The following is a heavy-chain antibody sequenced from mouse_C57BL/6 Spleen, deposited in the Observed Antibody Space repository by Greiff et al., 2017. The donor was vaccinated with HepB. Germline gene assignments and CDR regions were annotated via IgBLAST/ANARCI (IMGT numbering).Heavy chain of an antibody. D-gene: IGHD1-1*01. J-gene: IGHJ4*01. V-gene: IGHV8-8*01. CDR1: GFSLSTFGMG. Sequence: QVTLKVSGPGILQPSQTLSLTCSFSGFSLSTFGMGVGWIRQPSGKGLEWLAHIWWDDDKYYNQALKSRLTSSKDTSKNQVFLKIANVDTADTATYYCARIRVNGSSYYAMDYWGQGTSVTVSS. CDR3: ARIRVNGSSYYAMDY. CDR2: IWWDDDK.